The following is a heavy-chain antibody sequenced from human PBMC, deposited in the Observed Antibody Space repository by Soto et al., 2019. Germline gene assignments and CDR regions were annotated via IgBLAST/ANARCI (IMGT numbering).Heavy chain of an antibody. V-gene: IGHV1-2*04. Sequence: WASVNVSCKASGYTFTGYYMHWVRQAPGQGLEWMGWINPNSGGTNYAQKFQGWVTMTRDTSISTAYMELSRLRSDDTAVYYCARRSYSSGWSTYYYGMDVWGQGTTVTVS. CDR2: INPNSGGT. CDR3: ARRSYSSGWSTYYYGMDV. D-gene: IGHD6-19*01. CDR1: GYTFTGYY. J-gene: IGHJ6*02.